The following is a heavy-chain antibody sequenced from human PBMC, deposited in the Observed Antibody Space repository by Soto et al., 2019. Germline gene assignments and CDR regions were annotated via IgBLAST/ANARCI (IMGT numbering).Heavy chain of an antibody. CDR2: IYYSGST. CDR1: GGSVSSGSYY. Sequence: PSETLSLTCTVSGGSVSSGSYYWSWIRQPPGKGLEWIGYIYYSGSTNYNPSLKSRVTISVDTSKNQFSLKLSSVTAADTAVYYCARARHRYSNYGMDVWGQGPTVTVSS. J-gene: IGHJ6*02. V-gene: IGHV4-61*01. D-gene: IGHD4-4*01. CDR3: ARARHRYSNYGMDV.